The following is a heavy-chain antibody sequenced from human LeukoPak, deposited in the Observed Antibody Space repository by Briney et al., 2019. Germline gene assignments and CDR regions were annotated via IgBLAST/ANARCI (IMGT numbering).Heavy chain of an antibody. Sequence: GGSLRLSCAASGFTFSSYWMSGVRQAPGKGLEWVANIKDDGSEKYYVDSVKGRFTISRDNANNSLYLQMNSLRAEDTAVYYCARVLSGGFDYWGQGTLVTVSS. CDR3: ARVLSGGFDY. CDR2: IKDDGSEK. D-gene: IGHD6-19*01. V-gene: IGHV3-7*01. J-gene: IGHJ4*02. CDR1: GFTFSSYW.